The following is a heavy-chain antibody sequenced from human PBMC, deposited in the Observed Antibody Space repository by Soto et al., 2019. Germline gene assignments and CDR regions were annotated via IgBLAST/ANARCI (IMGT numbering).Heavy chain of an antibody. V-gene: IGHV4-39*01. Sequence: GSTYYNPSLKSRVTISVDTPKNQFSLKLSSVTAADTAVYYCARLSDYYYYMDVWGKGTTVTVSS. CDR2: GST. CDR3: ARLSDYYYYMDV. J-gene: IGHJ6*03.